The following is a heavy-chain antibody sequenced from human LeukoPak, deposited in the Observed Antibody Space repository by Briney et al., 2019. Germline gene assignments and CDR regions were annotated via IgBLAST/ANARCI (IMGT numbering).Heavy chain of an antibody. CDR1: GYTFTGYY. CDR2: INPNRGGT. D-gene: IGHD3-10*01. J-gene: IGHJ5*02. CDR3: ARDGRGYYGSGSYYNADWFDP. Sequence: ASVKVSFKASGYTFTGYYMHWVRQAPGQGLEWMGRINPNRGGTNYEQKFQGRVTITADESTSTAYMELSSLRSEDTAVYYCARDGRGYYGSGSYYNADWFDPWGQGTLVTVSS. V-gene: IGHV1-2*06.